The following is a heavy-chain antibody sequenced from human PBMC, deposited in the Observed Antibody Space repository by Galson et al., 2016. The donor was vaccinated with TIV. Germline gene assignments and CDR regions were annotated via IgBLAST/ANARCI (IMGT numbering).Heavy chain of an antibody. D-gene: IGHD2-2*02. CDR1: GFTFSDYY. J-gene: IGHJ4*02. CDR3: ARDCSSSNCYTEPVYFDY. CDR2: IGSSGRAI. Sequence: SLRLSCAASGFTFSDYYMSWVRQAPGKGLEWLSYIGSSGRAIYYADSVKGRFTISRDNAKNSLYLVINDLRAEDTAVYYRARDCSSSNCYTEPVYFDYWGQGTLVTVSS. V-gene: IGHV3-11*01.